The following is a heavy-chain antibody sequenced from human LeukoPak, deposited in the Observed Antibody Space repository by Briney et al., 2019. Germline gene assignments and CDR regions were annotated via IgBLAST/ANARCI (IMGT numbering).Heavy chain of an antibody. CDR1: GYSFTSYW. CDR3: ARDRCSGGSSYTMDY. J-gene: IGHJ4*02. D-gene: IGHD2-15*01. CDR2: IYPGDSDT. Sequence: GESLKISCKGSGYSFTSYWIGWVRQMPGKGLEWMGIIYPGDSDTRYSPSFQGQVTISADKSISTAYLQWSSLKASDTAMYYCARDRCSGGSSYTMDYWGQGTLVTVSS. V-gene: IGHV5-51*01.